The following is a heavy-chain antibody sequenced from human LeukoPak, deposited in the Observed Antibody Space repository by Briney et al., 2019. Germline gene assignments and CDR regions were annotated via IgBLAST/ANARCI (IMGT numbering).Heavy chain of an antibody. D-gene: IGHD5-12*01. V-gene: IGHV1-69*04. J-gene: IGHJ4*02. CDR3: ASVSGYSGYYFDY. CDR2: IIPILGIA. CDR1: GGTFSSYA. Sequence: SVTVSFKASGGTFSSYAISWVRQAPGQGLAWMGRIIPILGIANYAQKFQGRVTITADKSTSTAYMELSSLRSEDTAVYYCASVSGYSGYYFDYWGQGTLVTVSS.